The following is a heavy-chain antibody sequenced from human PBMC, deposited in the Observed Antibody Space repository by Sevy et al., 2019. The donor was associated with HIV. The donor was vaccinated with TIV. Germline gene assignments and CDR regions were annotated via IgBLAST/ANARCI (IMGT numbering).Heavy chain of an antibody. V-gene: IGHV3-23*01. CDR3: AKSQWELSPGVYYFDY. CDR2: ISGSGGST. CDR1: GFTFSSYA. Sequence: GSLRLSCAASGFTFSSYAMSWVRQAPGKGLEWVSAISGSGGSTYYADSVKGRFTISRDNSKNTLYLQMNSLRAEDTAVYYCAKSQWELSPGVYYFDYWGQGTLVTVSS. J-gene: IGHJ4*02. D-gene: IGHD1-26*01.